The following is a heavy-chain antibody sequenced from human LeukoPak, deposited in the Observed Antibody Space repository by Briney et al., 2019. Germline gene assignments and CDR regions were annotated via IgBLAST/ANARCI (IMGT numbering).Heavy chain of an antibody. J-gene: IGHJ4*02. V-gene: IGHV1-2*02. CDR2: INPNSGGT. D-gene: IGHD6-6*01. CDR1: GYTFTGYY. CDR3: AGLSSSSTHPFDY. Sequence: ASVKVSCKASGYTFTGYYMHRVRQAPGQGLEWMGWINPNSGGTNYAQKFQGRVTMTRDTSISTAYMELSRLRSDDTAVYSCAGLSSSSTHPFDYWGQGTLVTVSS.